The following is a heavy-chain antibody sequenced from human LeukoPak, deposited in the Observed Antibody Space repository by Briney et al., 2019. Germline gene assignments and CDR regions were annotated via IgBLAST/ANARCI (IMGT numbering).Heavy chain of an antibody. CDR3: ATLFDY. CDR2: ISNDGNVK. Sequence: GKSLRLSCAASGFTFKSYVMHWVRQAPGKGLEWVAVISNDGNVKYYADSVRGRFTISRDNSKNTLYLQMNSLRAEDTAMYYCATLFDYWGQGTLVAVSS. V-gene: IGHV3-30*04. CDR1: GFTFKSYV. J-gene: IGHJ4*02.